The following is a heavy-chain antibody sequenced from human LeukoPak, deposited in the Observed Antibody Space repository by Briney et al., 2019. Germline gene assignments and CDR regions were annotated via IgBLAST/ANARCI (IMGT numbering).Heavy chain of an antibody. CDR1: GFTFSSYE. CDR2: ISSGGSTI. Sequence: GGSLRLSCAASGFTFSSYEMNWVRQAPGKGLEWISYISSGGSTIYDADSVKGRFTISRDNAKNSLYLQMNSLRAEDTAVYYCARWGYDFSSWGQRTLVTVSS. J-gene: IGHJ5*02. CDR3: ARWGYDFSS. D-gene: IGHD3-3*01. V-gene: IGHV3-48*03.